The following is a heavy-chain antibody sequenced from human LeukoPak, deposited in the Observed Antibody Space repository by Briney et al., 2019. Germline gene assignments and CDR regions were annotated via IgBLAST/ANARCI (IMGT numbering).Heavy chain of an antibody. CDR1: DRCVRSDY. V-gene: IGHV4-59*02. J-gene: IGHJ4*02. CDR3: ARVGTYGSGSYLSWLDY. D-gene: IGHD3-10*01. CDR2: IYYSGST. Sequence: KPSDPRSLTLSAEDRCVRSDYWSWCRQPPGKGLEWIGYIYYSGSTNYNPSLKSRVTISVDTSKNQFSLKLSSVTAADTAVYYCARVGTYGSGSYLSWLDYWGQGTLVTVSP.